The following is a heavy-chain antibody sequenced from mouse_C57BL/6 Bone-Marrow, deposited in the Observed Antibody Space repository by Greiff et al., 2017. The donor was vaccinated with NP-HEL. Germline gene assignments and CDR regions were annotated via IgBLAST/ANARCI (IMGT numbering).Heavy chain of an antibody. CDR1: GYTFTSYG. J-gene: IGHJ2*01. V-gene: IGHV1-81*01. D-gene: IGHD2-2*01. Sequence: VKLQESGAELARPGASVKLSCKASGYTFTSYGISWVKQRTGQGLEWIGEIYPRSGNTYYNEKFKGKATLTADKSSSTAYMELRSLTSEDSAVYFCAREDYGYDYWGKGTTLTVSS. CDR3: AREDYGYDY. CDR2: IYPRSGNT.